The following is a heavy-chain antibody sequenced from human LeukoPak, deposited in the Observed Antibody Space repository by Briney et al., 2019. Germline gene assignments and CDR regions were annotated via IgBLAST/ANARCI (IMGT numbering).Heavy chain of an antibody. V-gene: IGHV3-9*01. J-gene: IGHJ4*02. CDR2: ISWNSGSI. CDR1: GFTFDDYA. CDR3: AKDGYEDSSGYYAN. Sequence: PGGSLRLSCAASGFTFDDYAMHWVRHAPGKGLEGVSGISWNSGSIGYADSVKGRFTISRDNSKNSLYLQMNSLRAEDTALYYCAKDGYEDSSGYYANWGQGTLVTVSS. D-gene: IGHD3-22*01.